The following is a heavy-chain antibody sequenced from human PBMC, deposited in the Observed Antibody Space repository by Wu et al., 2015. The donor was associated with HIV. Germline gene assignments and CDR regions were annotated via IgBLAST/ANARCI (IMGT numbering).Heavy chain of an antibody. CDR1: GYTFTDYY. CDR3: ARDATPITTEFDY. J-gene: IGHJ4*02. V-gene: IGHV1-2*02. CDR2: INPSGGAT. Sequence: QVQLVQSGAEVKKPGSSVRVSCKASGYTFTDYYIHWVRQAPGHGLEWMAWINPSGGATIYAEAFEGRVTVTTDTSMKTVYMELESLTSGDTAMYFCARDATPITTEFDYWGQGTLITVSS. D-gene: IGHD4-11*01.